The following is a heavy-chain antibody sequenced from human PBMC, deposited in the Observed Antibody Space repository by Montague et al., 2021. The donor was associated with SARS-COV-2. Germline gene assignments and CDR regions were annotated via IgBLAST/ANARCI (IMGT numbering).Heavy chain of an antibody. CDR1: GASITSYY. CDR2: ISYSGTT. CDR3: ARRGGGEVFARFMYWYFDV. J-gene: IGHJ2*01. Sequence: SDTLSLTCSVSGASITSYYCIWMRQPPGKTLEWIGYISYSGTTSXNPSLKSRVSISVDTSENQFSLKLTSVTAADTAVYYCARRGGGEVFARFMYWYFDVWSRGSLVTVSS. D-gene: IGHD2-21*01. V-gene: IGHV4-59*07.